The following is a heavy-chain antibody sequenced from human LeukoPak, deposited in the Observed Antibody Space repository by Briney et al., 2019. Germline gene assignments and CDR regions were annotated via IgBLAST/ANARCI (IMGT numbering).Heavy chain of an antibody. J-gene: IGHJ4*02. Sequence: SETLSLTCAVYGGSFSGYYWSWIRQPPGKGLEWIGEINHSGSINYNPSLKSRVTISVDTSKNQFSLKVSSVTAADTAVYYCARDSGQLLSLDYWGQGTLVTVSS. CDR3: ARDSGQLLSLDY. CDR2: INHSGSI. CDR1: GGSFSGYY. V-gene: IGHV4-34*01. D-gene: IGHD2-2*01.